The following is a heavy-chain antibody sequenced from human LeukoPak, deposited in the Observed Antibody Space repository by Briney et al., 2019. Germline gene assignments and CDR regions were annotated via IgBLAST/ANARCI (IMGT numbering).Heavy chain of an antibody. D-gene: IGHD3-10*01. Sequence: SQTLSLTCTVSGGSISSGSYYWSWIRQPAGKGLEWIGRIYTSGSTNYNPSLKSRVTISVDTSKNQFSLKLSSVTAADTAVYYCARYVGFITMVRGVINNNWFDPWGQGTLVTVSS. J-gene: IGHJ5*02. CDR1: GGSISSGSYY. V-gene: IGHV4-61*02. CDR3: ARYVGFITMVRGVINNNWFDP. CDR2: IYTSGST.